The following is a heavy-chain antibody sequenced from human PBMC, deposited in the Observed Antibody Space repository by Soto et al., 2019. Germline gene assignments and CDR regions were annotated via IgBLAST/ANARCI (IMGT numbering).Heavy chain of an antibody. CDR2: IKQDGSEK. D-gene: IGHD6-6*01. CDR3: AKGQSSSPRNWFDP. V-gene: IGHV3-7*05. J-gene: IGHJ5*02. Sequence: GGSLRLSCAASGFTFGSYWMGWVRQAPGKGLEWVATIKQDGSEKYYADSVKGRFTISRDNSKNTLYLQMNSLRAEDTAVYYCAKGQSSSPRNWFDPWGQGTLVTVSS. CDR1: GFTFGSYW.